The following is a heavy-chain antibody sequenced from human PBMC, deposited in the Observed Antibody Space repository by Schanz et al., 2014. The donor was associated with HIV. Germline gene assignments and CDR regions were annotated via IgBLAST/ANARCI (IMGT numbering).Heavy chain of an antibody. Sequence: QEQLVESGGGVVQPGRSLRLSCVASGFNFNSYGMHWVRQAPGKGLEWVAVIWVDGTSKFYADSVKGRFTISRDNSKNTLYLQMNSLRAEDTAVYYCAKGLTIWLQPPFDYWGQGTLVTVSS. CDR1: GFNFNSYG. D-gene: IGHD5-12*01. J-gene: IGHJ4*02. V-gene: IGHV3-33*06. CDR3: AKGLTIWLQPPFDY. CDR2: IWVDGTSK.